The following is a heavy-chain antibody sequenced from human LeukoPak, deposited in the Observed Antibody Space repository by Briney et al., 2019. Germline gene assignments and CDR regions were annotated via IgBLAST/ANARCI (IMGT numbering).Heavy chain of an antibody. Sequence: GGSLRLPCAASGFTFNNAWMSWVRQAPGKGLEWVAVISYDGSNKYYADSVKGRFTISRDNSKNTLYLQMNSLRAEDTAVYYCAKEARGSGSYFFGYWGQGTLVTVSS. J-gene: IGHJ4*02. CDR3: AKEARGSGSYFFGY. CDR2: ISYDGSNK. CDR1: GFTFNNAW. D-gene: IGHD3-10*01. V-gene: IGHV3-30*18.